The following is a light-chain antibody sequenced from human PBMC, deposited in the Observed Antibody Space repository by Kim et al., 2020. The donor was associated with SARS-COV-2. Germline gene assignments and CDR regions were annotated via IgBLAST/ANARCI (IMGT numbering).Light chain of an antibody. J-gene: IGKJ1*01. CDR1: QSVSSS. CDR2: DAS. CDR3: QQCNSWPRT. V-gene: IGKV3-15*01. Sequence: EIVMTQSPATLSVSPEERATLSCRASQSVSSSLAWYQQKPGQAPRLLIYDASSRATGIPARFSGSGSGTEFTLTISSLESEDFAVYYCQQCNSWPRTFGQGTKVDIK.